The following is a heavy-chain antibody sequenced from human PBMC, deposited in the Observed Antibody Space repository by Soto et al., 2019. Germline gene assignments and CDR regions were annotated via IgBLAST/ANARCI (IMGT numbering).Heavy chain of an antibody. CDR3: ARGYSSGSAAFDY. V-gene: IGHV3-30-3*01. CDR2: ISYDASNK. Sequence: QVQLVESGGGVVQPGRSLRLSCAASGFTFSSYAMHWVRQAPGKGLEWVAVISYDASNKYYADSVKGRFTISRDNSKNTLYLRRNSLRGEDTAVYYCARGYSSGSAAFDYWGQGTLVTVSS. D-gene: IGHD6-25*01. J-gene: IGHJ4*02. CDR1: GFTFSSYA.